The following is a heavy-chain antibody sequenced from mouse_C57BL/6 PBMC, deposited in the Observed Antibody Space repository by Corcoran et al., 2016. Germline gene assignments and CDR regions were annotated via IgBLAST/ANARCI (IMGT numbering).Heavy chain of an antibody. CDR2: INTYSGVP. D-gene: IGHD3-2*02. CDR1: GYTFTTYG. Sequence: QIQLVQSGPELKKPGETVKISCKASGYTFTTYGMSWVKQAPGKGLKWMGWINTYSGVPTYADDFKGRFAFSLETSASTAYLQINNLKNEDTATYFCASSSGRYYYAMDYWGQGTSVTVSS. CDR3: ASSSGRYYYAMDY. V-gene: IGHV9-3*01. J-gene: IGHJ4*01.